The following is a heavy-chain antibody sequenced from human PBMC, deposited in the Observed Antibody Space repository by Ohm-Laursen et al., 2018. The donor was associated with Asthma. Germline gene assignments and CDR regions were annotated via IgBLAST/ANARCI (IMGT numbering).Heavy chain of an antibody. CDR2: IHYSGST. CDR1: GGSFSGYY. CDR3: ARDGRLRGSFDF. J-gene: IGHJ4*02. Sequence: TLSLTCTVYGGSFSGYYWTWIRPHPGKGLEWIGNIHYSGSTIYTPSLESRLTISVDTSKNEFSLNLSSVTAADTALYYCARDGRLRGSFDFWGQGTLVTVSS. D-gene: IGHD3-10*01. V-gene: IGHV4-34*09.